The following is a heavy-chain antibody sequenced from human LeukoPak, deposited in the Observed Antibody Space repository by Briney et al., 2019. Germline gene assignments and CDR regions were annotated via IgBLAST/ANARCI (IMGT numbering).Heavy chain of an antibody. Sequence: NISCKCSGYSFTIYWIGWVRQMPGKGLEWMGIIYPGASDTRYSPSSQGQVPIPADKPISPAYLQWSRLRASATAMYYLGRLTHDSSGYSPPPGYFQHRGHGTLFTVSS. V-gene: IGHV5-51*04. J-gene: IGHJ1*01. D-gene: IGHD3-22*01. CDR1: GYSFTIYW. CDR2: IYPGASDT. CDR3: GRLTHDSSGYSPPPGYFQH.